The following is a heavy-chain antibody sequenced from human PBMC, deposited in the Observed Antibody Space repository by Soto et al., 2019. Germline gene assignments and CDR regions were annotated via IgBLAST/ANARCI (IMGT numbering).Heavy chain of an antibody. CDR3: ARGPRITIFGVVIMNYWYFDL. J-gene: IGHJ2*01. CDR1: GGSFSGYY. Sequence: QVQLQQWGAGLLKPSETLSLTCAVYGGSFSGYYWSWIRQPPGKGLEWIGEINHSGSTNYNPSLKSRVTISVDTSKNQFSLKLSSVTAADTAVYYCARGPRITIFGVVIMNYWYFDLWGRGTLVTVSS. CDR2: INHSGST. V-gene: IGHV4-34*01. D-gene: IGHD3-3*01.